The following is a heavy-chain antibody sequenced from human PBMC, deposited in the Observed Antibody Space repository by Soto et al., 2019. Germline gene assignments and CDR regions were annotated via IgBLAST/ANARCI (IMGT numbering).Heavy chain of an antibody. V-gene: IGHV5-51*01. CDR1: GYTFTRYW. CDR3: DRLAAAGTPSYYYGMDV. J-gene: IGHJ6*02. Sequence: PGESLKISCKGSGYTFTRYWIGWVRQMPGKGLEWMGIIYPADSDSRYSPSLQGQVTVSADKSISTAYLQWSSLKASDTAMYYCDRLAAAGTPSYYYGMDVWGQGTTVTVSS. D-gene: IGHD6-13*01. CDR2: IYPADSDS.